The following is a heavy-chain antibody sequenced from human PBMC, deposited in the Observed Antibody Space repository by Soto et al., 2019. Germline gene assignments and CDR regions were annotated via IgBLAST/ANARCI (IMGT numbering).Heavy chain of an antibody. J-gene: IGHJ6*02. D-gene: IGHD3-3*01. CDR3: ARMGDDFWNYGMDV. V-gene: IGHV4-4*07. CDR2: IYTSGST. Sequence: PSETLSLTCTVSGGSISSYYWSWIRQPAGKGLEWIGRIYTSGSTNYNPSPKSRVTMSVDTSKNQFSLKLSSVTAADTAVYYCARMGDDFWNYGMDVWGQGTTVTVSS. CDR1: GGSISSYY.